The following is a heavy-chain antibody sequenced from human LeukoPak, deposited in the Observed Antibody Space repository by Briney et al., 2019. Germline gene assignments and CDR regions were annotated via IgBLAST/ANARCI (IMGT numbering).Heavy chain of an antibody. V-gene: IGHV5-51*01. J-gene: IGHJ5*02. Sequence: PGASLQISSKGSGXGFSNSCIAWVRQLPGKGLDWMGIIYPADSDTRYSPSFQGQVTISADKSISTAFLQLSSLKASDTATYYCARHPTGPWGQGTLVTVSS. CDR3: ARHPTGP. CDR1: GXGFSNSC. D-gene: IGHD4-17*01. CDR2: IYPADSDT.